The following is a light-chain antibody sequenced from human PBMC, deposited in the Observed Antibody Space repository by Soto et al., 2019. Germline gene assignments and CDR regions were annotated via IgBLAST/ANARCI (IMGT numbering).Light chain of an antibody. CDR1: SSDVGGYNY. Sequence: ALAQPASVSGSPGPSITISRTGTSSDVGGYNYVSWYPQPPGKAPRLVIYGVSNRPSGVSNRFSSSKSGNTASLIISGLQAEDDADYYCSSYTSSSTRVFGTGTKVTVL. CDR3: SSYTSSSTRV. CDR2: GVS. J-gene: IGLJ1*01. V-gene: IGLV2-14*01.